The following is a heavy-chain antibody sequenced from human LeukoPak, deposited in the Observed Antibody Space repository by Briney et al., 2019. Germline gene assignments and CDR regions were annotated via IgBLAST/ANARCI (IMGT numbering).Heavy chain of an antibody. Sequence: PSETLSLTCTVSGGSISSSSYYWGWIRQPPGKGLEWIGSIYYSGSTYYNPSLKSRVTISVDASKNQFSLKLSSVTAADTAVYYCARLRGYSYAGDYWGQGSLVTVSS. CDR2: IYYSGST. CDR3: ARLRGYSYAGDY. V-gene: IGHV4-39*01. CDR1: GGSISSSSYY. J-gene: IGHJ4*02. D-gene: IGHD5-18*01.